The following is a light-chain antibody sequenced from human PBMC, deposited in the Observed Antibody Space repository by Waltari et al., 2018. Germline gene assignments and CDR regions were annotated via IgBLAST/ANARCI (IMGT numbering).Light chain of an antibody. Sequence: IQLSQSPPSLPASVGDRVTITCRASQGISSYLNWYQQKPGKAPKLLIYYANSLASGVPSRFSGSGSGTEFTLTISSLQPEDFATYYCQQGNSYPRTFGQGTKVEIK. J-gene: IGKJ1*01. CDR3: QQGNSYPRT. CDR1: QGISSY. V-gene: IGKV1-13*02. CDR2: YAN.